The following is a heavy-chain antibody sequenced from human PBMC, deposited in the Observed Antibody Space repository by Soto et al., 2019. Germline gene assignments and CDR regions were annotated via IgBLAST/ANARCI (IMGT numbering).Heavy chain of an antibody. V-gene: IGHV3-33*01. Sequence: GGSLRLSCAASGFTFSSYGMHWVRQAPGKGLEWVAVIWYDGSNKYYADSVKGRFTISRDNSKNTLYLQMNSLRAEDTAVYYCARGGYYYDSAPPHAFDIWGQGTMVTVSS. CDR3: ARGGYYYDSAPPHAFDI. D-gene: IGHD3-22*01. CDR1: GFTFSSYG. J-gene: IGHJ3*02. CDR2: IWYDGSNK.